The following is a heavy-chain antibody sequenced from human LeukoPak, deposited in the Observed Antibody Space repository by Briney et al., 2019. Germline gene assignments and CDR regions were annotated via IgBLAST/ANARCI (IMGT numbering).Heavy chain of an antibody. CDR1: GFTFSSYW. V-gene: IGHV3-66*02. CDR2: IYSGGST. Sequence: GGSLRLSCVASGFTFSSYWMSWVRQAPGKELEWVSVIYSGGSTYYADSVKGRFTISRDNSKNTLYLQMNSLRAEDTAVYYCAKDMPQYYYGSGSYLDYWGQGTLVTVSS. J-gene: IGHJ4*02. CDR3: AKDMPQYYYGSGSYLDY. D-gene: IGHD3-10*01.